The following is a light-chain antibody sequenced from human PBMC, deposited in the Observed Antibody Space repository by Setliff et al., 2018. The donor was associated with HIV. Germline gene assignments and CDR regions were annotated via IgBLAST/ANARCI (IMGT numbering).Light chain of an antibody. CDR2: SFT. V-gene: IGLV1-40*01. J-gene: IGLJ1*01. Sequence: QSVLTQPPSVSGAPGQGVTISCTGSSSNIGAGFGVHWYLQFPGTAPKLLIYSFTNRPSGVPDRFSGSKSGTSASLAIAGLRAEDEADYYCQSYDSSLSGYVFGTGTKGTVL. CDR1: SSNIGAGFG. CDR3: QSYDSSLSGYV.